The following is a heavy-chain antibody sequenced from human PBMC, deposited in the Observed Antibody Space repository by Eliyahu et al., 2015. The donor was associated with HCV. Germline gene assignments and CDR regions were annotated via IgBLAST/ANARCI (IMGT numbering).Heavy chain of an antibody. CDR1: GYPFTAYX. D-gene: IGHD3-10*01. CDR3: ARNKGNQQGPPVRGLKPYNWFDP. V-gene: IGHV1-2*04. Sequence: QVRLVQSGAEVRKPGASVKVSCKASGYPFTAYXXHWXRQAPGQGLEWMGWINPNSGRADLAQRFEGWVTLTRDTSDNTAYMELTGLKSDDTALYFCARNKGNQQGPPVRGLKPYNWFDPWGQGTLVTVSS. J-gene: IGHJ5*01. CDR2: INPNSGRA.